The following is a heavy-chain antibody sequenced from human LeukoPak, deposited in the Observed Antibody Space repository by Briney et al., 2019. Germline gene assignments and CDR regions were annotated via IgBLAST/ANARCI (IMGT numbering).Heavy chain of an antibody. CDR3: ARVEVLTGYSPDY. D-gene: IGHD3-9*01. CDR1: GFTFSSYE. V-gene: IGHV3-48*03. CDR2: ISSSGSTI. J-gene: IGHJ4*02. Sequence: GGSLRLSCAASGFTFSSYEMNWVRQAPGKGLEGVSYISSSGSTIYYADSVRGRFTISRDNAKNSLYLQMNSLRAEDTAAYYCARVEVLTGYSPDYWGQGTLVTVSS.